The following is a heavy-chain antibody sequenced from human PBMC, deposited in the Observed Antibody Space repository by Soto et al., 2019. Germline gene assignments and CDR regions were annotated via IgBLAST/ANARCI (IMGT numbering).Heavy chain of an antibody. D-gene: IGHD6-6*01. V-gene: IGHV4-30-4*01. CDR2: IYYSGST. CDR1: GGSISSGDYY. Sequence: PSETLSLTCTVSGGSISSGDYYWSWIRQPPGKGLEWIGYIYYSGSTYYNPSLKSRVTISVDTSKNQFSLKLSSVTAADTAVYYCARSPRPSEAPPHFDYWGQGTLVTV. CDR3: ARSPRPSEAPPHFDY. J-gene: IGHJ4*02.